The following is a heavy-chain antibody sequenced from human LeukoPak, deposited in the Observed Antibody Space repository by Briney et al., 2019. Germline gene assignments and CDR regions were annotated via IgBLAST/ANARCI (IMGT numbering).Heavy chain of an antibody. CDR1: GGSISTISSSTYY. V-gene: IGHV4-39*01. CDR2: LFYGENS. CDR3: ARQLPTAAADTRGYFDY. D-gene: IGHD6-25*01. Sequence: PSETLSLTCTVSGGSISTISSSTYYWGWIRQAPGKGLEWIGSLFYGENSYYNPSLKSRATLSVDTSNNQFSLKLTSVTAADAAVYFCARQLPTAAADTRGYFDYWGQGTVVTVSS. J-gene: IGHJ4*02.